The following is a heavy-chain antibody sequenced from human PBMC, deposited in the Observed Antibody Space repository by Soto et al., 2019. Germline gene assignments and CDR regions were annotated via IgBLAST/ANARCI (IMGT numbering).Heavy chain of an antibody. CDR1: GGSISSSSYY. CDR3: ARLSLTVGGVATMGYYYYGMDV. V-gene: IGHV4-39*01. CDR2: IYYSGST. J-gene: IGHJ6*02. Sequence: QLQLQESGPGLVKPSETLSLTCTVSGGSISSSSYYWGWIRQPPGKGLEWIGSIYYSGSTYYNPSLKSRVTISVDTSKNQLSLRLSSVTAADTAVYYCARLSLTVGGVATMGYYYYGMDVWGQGTTVTVSS. D-gene: IGHD3-10*01.